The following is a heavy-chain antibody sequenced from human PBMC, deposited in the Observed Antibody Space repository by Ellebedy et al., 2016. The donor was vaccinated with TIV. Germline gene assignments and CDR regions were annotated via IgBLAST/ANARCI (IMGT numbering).Heavy chain of an antibody. V-gene: IGHV4-39*01. CDR3: ARYRSGIVVVPAHYGMDV. Sequence: SETLSLTXNVSGGSISGTYTSYYWGWICQPPGKGLEWIGSIYDSGRTHYNPSLKSRVTISVDTSKNQFSLKLSSVTAADTAVYYCARYRSGIVVVPAHYGMDVWGQGTTVTVSS. D-gene: IGHD2-2*01. J-gene: IGHJ6*02. CDR2: IYDSGRT. CDR1: GGSISGTYTSYY.